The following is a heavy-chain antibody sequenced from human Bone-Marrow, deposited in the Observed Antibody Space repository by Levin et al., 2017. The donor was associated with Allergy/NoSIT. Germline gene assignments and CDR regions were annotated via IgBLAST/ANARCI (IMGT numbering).Heavy chain of an antibody. CDR2: IDWDDDK. CDR1: GFSLSTSGMC. D-gene: IGHD5-12*01. V-gene: IGHV2-70*11. Sequence: ESGPTLVKPTQTLTLTCTFSGFSLSTSGMCVSWIRPPPGKALEWLARIDWDDDKYYSTSLKTRLTISKDTSKNQVVLTMTNMDPVDTATYYCARTAQDLRLAAFDIWGQGTMVTVSS. CDR3: ARTAQDLRLAAFDI. J-gene: IGHJ3*02.